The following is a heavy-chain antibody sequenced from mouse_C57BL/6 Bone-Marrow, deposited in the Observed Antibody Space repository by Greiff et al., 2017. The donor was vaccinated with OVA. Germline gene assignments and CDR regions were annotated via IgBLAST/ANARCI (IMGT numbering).Heavy chain of an antibody. D-gene: IGHD3-3*01. V-gene: IGHV14-4*01. CDR3: TIGGLGYFDY. J-gene: IGHJ2*01. CDR1: GFNIKDDY. CDR2: IDPENGDT. Sequence: VQLQQSGAELVRPGASVKLSCTASGFNIKDDYMHWVKQRPEQGLEWIGWIDPENGDTEYASKFQGKATITADPSSNTAYLQLSSLTSEDTAVYYCTIGGLGYFDYWGQGTTLPVSS.